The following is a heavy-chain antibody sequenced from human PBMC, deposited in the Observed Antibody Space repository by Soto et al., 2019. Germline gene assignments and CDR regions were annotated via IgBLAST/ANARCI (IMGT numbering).Heavy chain of an antibody. CDR1: GFTFSGSA. D-gene: IGHD2-15*01. V-gene: IGHV3-73*01. CDR3: TRHAGGQARDY. CDR2: IRSKGNSYAT. J-gene: IGHJ4*02. Sequence: EVQLVESGGGLVQPGGSLKLSCAASGFTFSGSAMHWVRQASGKGLEWVGRIRSKGNSYATAYAASVKGRFTTSGDDSKNTAYLQMNSLKTEDTAVYYCTRHAGGQARDYWGQGTLVTVSS.